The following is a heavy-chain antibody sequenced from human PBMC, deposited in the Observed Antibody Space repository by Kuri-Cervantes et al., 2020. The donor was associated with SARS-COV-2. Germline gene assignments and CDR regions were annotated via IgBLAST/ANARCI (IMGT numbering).Heavy chain of an antibody. J-gene: IGHJ4*02. CDR3: AKGSATSV. D-gene: IGHD1-26*01. V-gene: IGHV3-30*18. CDR1: GFTFSIYA. Sequence: GGSLRLSCAASGFTFSIYAMSWVRQAPGKGLEWVAVISYDGSNKYYADSVKGRFTISRDNSKNTLYLQMNSLRAEDTAVYYCAKGSATSVWGQGTLVTVSS. CDR2: ISYDGSNK.